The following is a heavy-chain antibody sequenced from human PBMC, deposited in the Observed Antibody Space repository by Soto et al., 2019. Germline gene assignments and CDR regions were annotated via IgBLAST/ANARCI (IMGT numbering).Heavy chain of an antibody. V-gene: IGHV1-46*01. J-gene: IGHJ4*02. CDR2: INPSGGTT. CDR3: AREVLIDLNYFDY. D-gene: IGHD2-21*01. Sequence: ASVKVSCKPSGYTFTNYHIHWVRQAPEDGLEWMGRINPSGGTTIYAQKFHGRVTMTRDTSTSTVYMELSSLRSEDTAVYYCAREVLIDLNYFDYWGQGALVTVSS. CDR1: GYTFTNYH.